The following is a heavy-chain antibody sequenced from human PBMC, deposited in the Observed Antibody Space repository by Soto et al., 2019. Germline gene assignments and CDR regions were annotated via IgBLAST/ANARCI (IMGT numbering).Heavy chain of an antibody. CDR2: IIPIFGTA. Sequence: QVQLVQSGAEVKKPGSSVKVSCKASGGTFSSYAISWVRQAPGQGLEWMGGIIPIFGTANYAQKFQGRVTITADKSTNTAYMELSSLRSEDTAVYYCARGPRGITMVRGVPMYGMDVWGQGTTVTVSS. CDR1: GGTFSSYA. V-gene: IGHV1-69*06. J-gene: IGHJ6*02. CDR3: ARGPRGITMVRGVPMYGMDV. D-gene: IGHD3-10*01.